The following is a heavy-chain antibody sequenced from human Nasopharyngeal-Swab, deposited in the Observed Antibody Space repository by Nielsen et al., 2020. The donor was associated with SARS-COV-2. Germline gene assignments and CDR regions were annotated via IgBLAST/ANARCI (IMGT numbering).Heavy chain of an antibody. CDR3: ARGDPNSGSYRVGGY. Sequence: GESLKISCNTSGFNISDYGMHWVRQAPGKGLEWVALIWYDGSNQYYADSVKGRFTVSRDTSKNTLYLQMDGLRAEDTALYSCARGDPNSGSYRVGGYWGQGTLVTVSS. D-gene: IGHD1-26*01. CDR1: GFNISDYG. J-gene: IGHJ4*02. CDR2: IWYDGSNQ. V-gene: IGHV3-33*08.